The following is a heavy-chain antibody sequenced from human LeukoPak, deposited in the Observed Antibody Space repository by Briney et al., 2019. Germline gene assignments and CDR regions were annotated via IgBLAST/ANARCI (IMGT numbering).Heavy chain of an antibody. V-gene: IGHV3-30*18. Sequence: GRSLRLSCAASGFTFSSYGMHWVRQAPGKGLEWVAVISYDGSNKYYADSVKGRFTISRDNSKNTLYLQMNSLRAEDTAVYYCAKDPSRSYYDFWSGYYYLYYFDYWGQGTLVTVSS. J-gene: IGHJ4*02. CDR2: ISYDGSNK. CDR1: GFTFSSYG. D-gene: IGHD3-3*01. CDR3: AKDPSRSYYDFWSGYYYLYYFDY.